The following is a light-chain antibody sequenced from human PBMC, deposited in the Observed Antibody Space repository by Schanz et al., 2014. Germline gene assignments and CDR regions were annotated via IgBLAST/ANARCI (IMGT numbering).Light chain of an antibody. CDR2: EDN. CDR1: SSDVGSYNL. J-gene: IGLJ3*02. CDR3: SSYAGSNKEV. Sequence: QSALTQPASVSGSPGQSITISCTGFSSDVGSYNLVSWYQQYPGKAPKLMIYEDNKRPSGVSNRFSASKSGNTASLTISGLRAEDEADYYCSSYAGSNKEVFGGGTKLTVL. V-gene: IGLV2-14*02.